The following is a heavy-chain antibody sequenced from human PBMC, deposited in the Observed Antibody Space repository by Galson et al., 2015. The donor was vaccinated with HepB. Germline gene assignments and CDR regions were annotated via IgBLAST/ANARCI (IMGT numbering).Heavy chain of an antibody. CDR2: ISTSGSST. Sequence: SLRLSCAASGFTFNSYAMTWVRQAPGKGLEWVSLISTSGSSTFYADSVKGRFTITRDNSKNILYLQMNSLRAEDTAVYYCAKDGPYNDFWTGYNYFDYWGQGILVTVSS. CDR3: AKDGPYNDFWTGYNYFDY. V-gene: IGHV3-23*01. J-gene: IGHJ4*02. D-gene: IGHD3-3*01. CDR1: GFTFNSYA.